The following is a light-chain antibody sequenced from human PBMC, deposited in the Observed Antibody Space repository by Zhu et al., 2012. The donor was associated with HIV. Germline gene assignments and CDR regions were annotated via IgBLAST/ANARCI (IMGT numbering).Light chain of an antibody. CDR3: QQLNSYPRT. Sequence: DIQLTQSPSFLSASVGDRVTITCRASQAISTYLAWYHQKPGKAPKLLIYAASTLQGGVPTRFSGSGSGTEFTLTISSLQPEDFATYYCQQLNSYPRTFGQGTKVEIK. J-gene: IGKJ1*01. CDR2: AAS. V-gene: IGKV1-9*01. CDR1: QAISTY.